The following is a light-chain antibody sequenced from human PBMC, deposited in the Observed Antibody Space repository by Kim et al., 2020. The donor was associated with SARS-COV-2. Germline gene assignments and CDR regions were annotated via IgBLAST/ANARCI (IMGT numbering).Light chain of an antibody. CDR2: DAS. CDR1: QGISSA. CDR3: QQFNTFPLT. J-gene: IGKJ4*01. V-gene: IGKV1-13*02. Sequence: AIQLTQSPSSLSASVGDRVTITCRASQGISSALAWYQQKPGKAPKVLIYDASTLGSGVPSRFSGSGSGTYFTLTISSLQPEDFADYHCQQFNTFPLTFGGGTKVEIK.